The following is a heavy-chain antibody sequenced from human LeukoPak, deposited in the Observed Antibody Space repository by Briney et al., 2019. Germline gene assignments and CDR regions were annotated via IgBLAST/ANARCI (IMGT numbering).Heavy chain of an antibody. Sequence: GGSLRLSCAASGFTFTTYGTHWVRQAPGKGLEWVAIIWYDGSHKYYADSVKGRFTISRDNSKNTLYLQMDSLRVEDTAVYYCAGGEPYGYWGQGTLVTVSS. J-gene: IGHJ4*02. V-gene: IGHV3-33*01. D-gene: IGHD1-14*01. CDR1: GFTFTTYG. CDR2: IWYDGSHK. CDR3: AGGEPYGY.